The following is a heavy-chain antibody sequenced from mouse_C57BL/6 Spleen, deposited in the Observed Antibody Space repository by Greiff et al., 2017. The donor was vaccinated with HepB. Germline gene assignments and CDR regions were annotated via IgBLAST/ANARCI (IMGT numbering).Heavy chain of an antibody. CDR1: GFTFTDYY. Sequence: EVKLVESGGGLVQPGGSLSLSCAASGFTFTDYYMSWVRQPPGKALEWLGFIRNKANGYTTEYSASVKGRFTISRDNSQSILYLQMNALRAEDSATYYCARFYYSNSRYFGDWGQGTTLTVSS. CDR2: IRNKANGYTT. J-gene: IGHJ2*01. D-gene: IGHD2-5*01. CDR3: ARFYYSNSRYFGD. V-gene: IGHV7-3*01.